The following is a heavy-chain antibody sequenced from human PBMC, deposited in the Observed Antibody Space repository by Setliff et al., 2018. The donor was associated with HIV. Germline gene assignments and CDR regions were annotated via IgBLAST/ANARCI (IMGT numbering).Heavy chain of an antibody. J-gene: IGHJ1*01. D-gene: IGHD6-19*01. CDR1: GFTFGNFW. CDR3: AKDGSGWSQH. V-gene: IGHV3-7*03. Sequence: PGESLKISCAASGFTFGNFWMHWVRQAPGKGLEWVASISPDGTRNHCVGSVKGRFTASRDNAKNSLYLQMNSLRAEDTAVYFCAKDGSGWSQHWGQGTRVTVSS. CDR2: ISPDGTRN.